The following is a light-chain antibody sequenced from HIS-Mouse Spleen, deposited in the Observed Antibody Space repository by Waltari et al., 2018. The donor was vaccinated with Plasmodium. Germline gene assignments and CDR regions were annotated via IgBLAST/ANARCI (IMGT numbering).Light chain of an antibody. CDR3: QQSYSTPQLT. CDR1: QSIRSY. CDR2: AAS. J-gene: IGKJ4*01. Sequence: DIQMTQSPSSLSASVGDRVTITCRASQSIRSYLNWYKQKPGKATKLLIYAASSLQSGVSSRFSGSGSGTDFTLTISSRQPEDFATYYCQQSYSTPQLTFGGGTKVEIK. V-gene: IGKV1-39*01.